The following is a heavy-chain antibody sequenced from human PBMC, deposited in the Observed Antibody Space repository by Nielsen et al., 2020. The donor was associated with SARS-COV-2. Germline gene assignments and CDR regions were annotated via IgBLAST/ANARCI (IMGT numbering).Heavy chain of an antibody. V-gene: IGHV3-74*03. CDR2: INNDASSR. CDR1: GFMFRSYW. D-gene: IGHD4-23*01. Sequence: GESLKISCAASGFMFRSYWMHWVRQAPGKGLVWVSHINNDASSRTYADSVKGRFTISRDNAKNTLYLQMDSLRGEGTAVYYCARDPGGRELDYWGQGTLVTVSS. CDR3: ARDPGGRELDY. J-gene: IGHJ4*02.